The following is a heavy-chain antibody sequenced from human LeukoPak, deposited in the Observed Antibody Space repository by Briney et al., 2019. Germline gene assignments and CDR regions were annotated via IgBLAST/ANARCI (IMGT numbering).Heavy chain of an antibody. Sequence: GASVKVSCKASGYTFTGYYMHWVRQAPGQGLEWMGWINPNSGGINYAQKFQGRVTMTRDTSISTAYMELSRLRSDDTAVYYCARERRYCSSTSCYSIGEFDYWGQGTLVTVSS. V-gene: IGHV1-2*02. CDR3: ARERRYCSSTSCYSIGEFDY. J-gene: IGHJ4*02. CDR2: INPNSGGI. D-gene: IGHD2-2*01. CDR1: GYTFTGYY.